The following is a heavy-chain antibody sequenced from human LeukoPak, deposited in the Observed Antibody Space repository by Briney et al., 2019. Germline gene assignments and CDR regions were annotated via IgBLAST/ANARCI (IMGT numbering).Heavy chain of an antibody. D-gene: IGHD3-16*01. CDR3: ARGLAKSWFDP. J-gene: IGHJ5*02. Sequence: PSETLSLTCTVSGGSISSYYWSWIRQAPGKGLEWIGYIYYSGSTNYNPSLKGRVTISVDTSKSQFSLKLSSVTAADTAVYYCARGLAKSWFDPWGQGTLVTVSS. CDR2: IYYSGST. V-gene: IGHV4-59*01. CDR1: GGSISSYY.